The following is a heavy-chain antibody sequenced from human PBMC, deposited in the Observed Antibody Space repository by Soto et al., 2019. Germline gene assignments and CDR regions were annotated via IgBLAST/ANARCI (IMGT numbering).Heavy chain of an antibody. CDR2: ISGNSGST. J-gene: IGHJ4*02. CDR3: AKGPD. CDR1: GFSFDGYS. Sequence: EVQLVESGGGLVQPGRSLRLSCAGSGFSFDGYSIHWVRRAPGKGLEWVAGISGNSGSTGYADSVRGRFTISRDNAKNSLYLQMTSLKIEDTAFYYCAKGPDWGQGTLVTVSS. V-gene: IGHV3-9*01.